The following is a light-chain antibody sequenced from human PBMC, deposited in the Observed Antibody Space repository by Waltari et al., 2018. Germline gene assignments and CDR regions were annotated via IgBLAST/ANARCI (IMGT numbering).Light chain of an antibody. CDR2: RAS. V-gene: IGKV1-12*01. Sequence: DIQMTQSPSSVSASVGDRVTITCRASQGIVNWLAWYQQKPGKAPGLLIYRASTLHSGVPSRFSGSGSGTEFTLTISSLQPEDFATYYCQHGYTFPLAFGGGTKVE. CDR1: QGIVNW. CDR3: QHGYTFPLA. J-gene: IGKJ4*01.